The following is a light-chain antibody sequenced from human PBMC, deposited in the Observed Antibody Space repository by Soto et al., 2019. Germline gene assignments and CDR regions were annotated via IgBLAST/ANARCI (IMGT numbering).Light chain of an antibody. Sequence: QSVLTQPASVSGSPGQSITISCTGTSSDVGGYNYVSWYQHHPGKAPKLMIYDVSNRPSGVSNRFSGSKSGNTASLTISGLQAEDEAGYYCSSYTSSSAPYVFGTGTKLTVL. J-gene: IGLJ1*01. V-gene: IGLV2-14*01. CDR3: SSYTSSSAPYV. CDR2: DVS. CDR1: SSDVGGYNY.